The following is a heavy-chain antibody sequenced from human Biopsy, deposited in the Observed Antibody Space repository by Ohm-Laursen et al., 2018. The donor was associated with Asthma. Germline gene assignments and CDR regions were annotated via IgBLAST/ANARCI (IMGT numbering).Heavy chain of an antibody. V-gene: IGHV4-59*12. Sequence: SDTLSLTCSVYGGSISSFYWSWIRQSPEKGLEWMGYVYWTGSTNYNPSLKSRVTMSVDTSKNQFSLKLSSVTAADTAVYYCARAQDYYDSRGYYRSFDYWGQGTLVTVSS. CDR1: GGSISSFY. D-gene: IGHD3-22*01. CDR3: ARAQDYYDSRGYYRSFDY. J-gene: IGHJ4*02. CDR2: VYWTGST.